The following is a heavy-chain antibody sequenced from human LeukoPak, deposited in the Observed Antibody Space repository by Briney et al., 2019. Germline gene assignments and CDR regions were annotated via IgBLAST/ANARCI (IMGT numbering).Heavy chain of an antibody. CDR3: AKGGDSSGYSDY. CDR2: ISWDGGST. CDR1: GFTFDDYT. Sequence: GGSLRLSCAASGFTFDDYTIHWVRHAPGKGLEWVSLISWDGGSTNYADSVKGRFTISRDNSKNSLYLQMNSLRIEDTALYYCAKGGDSSGYSDYWGRGTLVTVSS. J-gene: IGHJ4*02. D-gene: IGHD3-22*01. V-gene: IGHV3-43*01.